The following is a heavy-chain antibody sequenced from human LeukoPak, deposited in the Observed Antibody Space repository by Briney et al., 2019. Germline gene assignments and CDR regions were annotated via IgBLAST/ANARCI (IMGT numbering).Heavy chain of an antibody. Sequence: ASVKVSCKVSGYTLTELSMHWVRQAPGKGLEWMGGFDPEDGETIYAQKFQGRVTMTEDTSTDTAYMELSSQRSEDTAVYYCATVWYSSGWGTYWGQGTLVTVSS. CDR3: ATVWYSSGWGTY. D-gene: IGHD6-19*01. V-gene: IGHV1-24*01. CDR1: GYTLTELS. J-gene: IGHJ4*02. CDR2: FDPEDGET.